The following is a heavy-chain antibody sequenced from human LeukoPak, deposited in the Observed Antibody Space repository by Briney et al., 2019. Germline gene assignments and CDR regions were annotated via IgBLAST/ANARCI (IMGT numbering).Heavy chain of an antibody. J-gene: IGHJ4*02. D-gene: IGHD1-26*01. Sequence: GASLRLSCAASGFTFSNYAMGWVRQAPGKGLEWVSAISRSGGSTNYADSVKGRFTISRDISKNTLYLQMNTLRADDTAVYYCARDHSGTFDFDYWGQGTLVTVSS. CDR1: GFTFSNYA. CDR3: ARDHSGTFDFDY. CDR2: ISRSGGST. V-gene: IGHV3-23*01.